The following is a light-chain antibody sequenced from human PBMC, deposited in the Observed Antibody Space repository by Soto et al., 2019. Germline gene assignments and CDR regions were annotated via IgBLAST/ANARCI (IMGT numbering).Light chain of an antibody. V-gene: IGKV3-15*01. J-gene: IGKJ4*01. Sequence: ITQSPATLSVSPGERATLSCRASQFIGSNLAWYQQKPGEAPRLLMYDASSRATGIPARFSGSGSGTEFALTISSLQSEDFAIYYCQQYNNWPPLTFGGGTKVEIK. CDR3: QQYNNWPPLT. CDR2: DAS. CDR1: QFIGSN.